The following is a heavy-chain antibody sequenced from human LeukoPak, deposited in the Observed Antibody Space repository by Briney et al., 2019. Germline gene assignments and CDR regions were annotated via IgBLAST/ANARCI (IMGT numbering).Heavy chain of an antibody. V-gene: IGHV3-30*03. CDR3: ARESSGSYEGALDI. CDR2: ISYDGSNK. Sequence: GGSLRLSCAASGFTVSSNYMSWVRQAPGKGLEWVAVISYDGSNKYYADSVKGRFTISRDNSKNTLYLQMNSLRAEDTAVYYCARESSGSYEGALDIWGQGTMVTVSS. J-gene: IGHJ3*02. CDR1: GFTVSSNY. D-gene: IGHD3-10*01.